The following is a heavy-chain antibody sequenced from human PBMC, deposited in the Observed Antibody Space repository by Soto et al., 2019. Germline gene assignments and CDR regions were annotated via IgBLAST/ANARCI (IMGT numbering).Heavy chain of an antibody. V-gene: IGHV1-46*03. CDR2: INPSNST. D-gene: IGHD2-15*01. CDR1: GYTFTSYY. Sequence: QVQLVQSGAEVKKPGASVKVSCKASGYTFTSYYMHWVRQAPGQGLEWMGIINPSNSTSYAQKFQGRVTMTRDTSTSTVYMEQSSLRSEDTAVYYCDTVYCRGVSCYSIDYWGQGTLVTVSS. J-gene: IGHJ4*02. CDR3: DTVYCRGVSCYSIDY.